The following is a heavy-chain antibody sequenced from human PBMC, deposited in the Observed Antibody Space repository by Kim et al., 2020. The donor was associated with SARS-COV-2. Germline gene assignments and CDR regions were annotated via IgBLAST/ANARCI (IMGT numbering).Heavy chain of an antibody. Sequence: SVKVSCKASGGTFSSYAISWVRQAPGQGLEWLGGIIPIFGTANYAQKFQGRVTITADESTSTAYMELSSLRSEDTAVYYCASSIVVVITGAFDIWSQGTMVTVSS. V-gene: IGHV1-69*13. D-gene: IGHD3-22*01. CDR3: ASSIVVVITGAFDI. CDR2: IIPIFGTA. J-gene: IGHJ3*02. CDR1: GGTFSSYA.